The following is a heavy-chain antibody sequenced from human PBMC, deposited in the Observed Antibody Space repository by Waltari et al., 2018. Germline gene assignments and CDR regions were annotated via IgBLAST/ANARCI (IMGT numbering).Heavy chain of an antibody. J-gene: IGHJ3*02. CDR2: IYHSGST. CDR3: ARDRYYDSSGPSGAFDI. Sequence: QVQLQESGPGLVKPSETLSPTCAVSGYSISSGYYWGWIRQPPGKGLEWIGSIYHSGSTYYNPSLKSRVTISVDTSKNQFSLKLSSVTAADTAVYYCARDRYYDSSGPSGAFDIWGQGTMVTVSS. CDR1: GYSISSGYY. D-gene: IGHD3-22*01. V-gene: IGHV4-38-2*02.